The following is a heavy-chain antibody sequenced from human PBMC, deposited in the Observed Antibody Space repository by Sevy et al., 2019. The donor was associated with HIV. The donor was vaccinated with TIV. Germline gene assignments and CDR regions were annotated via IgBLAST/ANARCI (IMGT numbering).Heavy chain of an antibody. CDR1: GDSINTYY. D-gene: IGHD2-2*02. CDR3: ARLRWDLVVVPGATPGCYFDS. Sequence: SETLSLTCAVSGDSINTYYWSWIRQPPGKGLEWIGYVSHSGKTNYNPSPKSRVSMSVDTSTNQFSLKVKSVTAADTAVYYCARLRWDLVVVPGATPGCYFDSWGQGTLVTVSS. J-gene: IGHJ4*02. CDR2: VSHSGKT. V-gene: IGHV4-59*08.